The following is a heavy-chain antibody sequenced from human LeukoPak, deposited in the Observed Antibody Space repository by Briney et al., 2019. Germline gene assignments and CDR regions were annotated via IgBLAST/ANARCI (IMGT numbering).Heavy chain of an antibody. CDR1: GGSFSGYY. Sequence: SETLSLTCAVYGGSFSGYYWSWIRQPPGKGLEWIGEINHSGSINYNPSLKSRVTISVDTSKNQFSLKLSSVTAADTAVYYCARGRRGLHYGSGSYYNSNWFDPWGQGTLVTVSS. V-gene: IGHV4-34*01. CDR2: INHSGSI. J-gene: IGHJ5*02. D-gene: IGHD3-10*01. CDR3: ARGRRGLHYGSGSYYNSNWFDP.